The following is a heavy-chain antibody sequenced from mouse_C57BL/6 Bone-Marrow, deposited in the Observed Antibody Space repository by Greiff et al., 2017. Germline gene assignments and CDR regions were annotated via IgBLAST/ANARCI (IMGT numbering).Heavy chain of an antibody. J-gene: IGHJ3*01. D-gene: IGHD3-2*02. Sequence: VQLQQSGAELARPGASVKLSCKASGYTFTSYGISWVKQRTGQGLEWIGEIYPRSGNTYYNEKFKGKATLTADKSSSTAYMELRSLTSEDSVVYFCARRSSGFLFAYWGQGTLVTVSA. CDR3: ARRSSGFLFAY. CDR1: GYTFTSYG. CDR2: IYPRSGNT. V-gene: IGHV1-81*01.